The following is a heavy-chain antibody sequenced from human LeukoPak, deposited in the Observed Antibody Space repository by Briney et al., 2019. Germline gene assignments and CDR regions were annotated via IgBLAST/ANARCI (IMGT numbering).Heavy chain of an antibody. CDR2: IIPIFGTA. V-gene: IGHV1-69*05. Sequence: ASVKVSCKASGGTFSSYAISWVRQAPGQGLEWMGGIIPIFGTANYAQKFQGRVTITTDESTSTAYMELSSLRSEGTAVYYCARGAQLLPYSTSNGDDAFDIWGQGTMVTVSS. CDR3: ARGAQLLPYSTSNGDDAFDI. J-gene: IGHJ3*02. CDR1: GGTFSSYA. D-gene: IGHD2-15*01.